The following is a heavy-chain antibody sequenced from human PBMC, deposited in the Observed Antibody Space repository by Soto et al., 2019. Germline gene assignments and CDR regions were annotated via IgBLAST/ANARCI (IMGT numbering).Heavy chain of an antibody. CDR3: AREDDHGYRYINYGLDV. CDR1: GFTFNIYA. J-gene: IGHJ6*04. V-gene: IGHV3-30-3*01. CDR2: ISFDGTKK. Sequence: GGSLRLSCAASGFTFNIYALHWVRQAPGKGLEWVAVISFDGTKKYYSDSVKGRFTISRDNLKNTLYLQMNNLRVEDAALYFCAREDDHGYRYINYGLDVWGKGTTVTVSS. D-gene: IGHD2-21*02.